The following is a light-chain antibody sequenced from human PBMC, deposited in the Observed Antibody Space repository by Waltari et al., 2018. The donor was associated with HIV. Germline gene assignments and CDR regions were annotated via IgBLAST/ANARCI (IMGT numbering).Light chain of an antibody. CDR3: LQYNNWPPWT. CDR2: GTS. Sequence: EIVMTQSPATLSVSPGERATLSCRASQTIGSNLAGYQQKPGQAPRLLIYGTSTRATGIPARFSGLGSGTEFTLTISSLQSEDFAVYYCLQYNNWPPWTFGQGTKVEIK. CDR1: QTIGSN. V-gene: IGKV3-15*01. J-gene: IGKJ1*01.